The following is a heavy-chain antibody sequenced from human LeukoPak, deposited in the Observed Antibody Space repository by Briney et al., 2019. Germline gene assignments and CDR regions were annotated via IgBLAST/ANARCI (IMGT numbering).Heavy chain of an antibody. CDR2: IYSSGST. V-gene: IGHV4-4*08. J-gene: IGHJ3*02. CDR3: ARWEESDAFDI. CDR1: GGSIRGYY. Sequence: PSETLSLTCNVSGGSIRGYYWSWIRQPPGKGLEWIGYIYSSGSTNYNPSLKSRVAISVDTSKNQFSLKLSSVTAADTALYYCARWEESDAFDIWGQGTMVTVSS. D-gene: IGHD1-26*01.